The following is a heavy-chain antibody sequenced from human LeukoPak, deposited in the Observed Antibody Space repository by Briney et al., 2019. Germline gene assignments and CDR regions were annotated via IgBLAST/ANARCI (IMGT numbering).Heavy chain of an antibody. D-gene: IGHD5-12*01. CDR3: ARDGGGGYDSILPGFDY. CDR2: IKEDGSEK. J-gene: IGHJ4*02. V-gene: IGHV3-7*01. Sequence: GGSLRLACAASGFSFSTYWMNWVRQAPGKGLEWVANIKEDGSEKYYVDSLKGRFTISRDNAKNSLYLQMNSLRAEDTAVYYCARDGGGGYDSILPGFDYWGQGTLVTVSS. CDR1: GFSFSTYW.